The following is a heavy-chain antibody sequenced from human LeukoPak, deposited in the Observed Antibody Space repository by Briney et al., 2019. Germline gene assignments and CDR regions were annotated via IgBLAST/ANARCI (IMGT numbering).Heavy chain of an antibody. CDR1: GFTFDDYA. J-gene: IGHJ5*02. CDR2: ISWNSGST. D-gene: IGHD6-13*01. Sequence: QPGRSLRLSCAASGFTFDDYAMHWVRQAPGKGLEWVSGISWNSGSTAYADSVKGRFTISRDNANNSLSLLMNSLRVEDTAFYYCAKLNRQPLVKGWFDTWGQGALVIVSS. V-gene: IGHV3-9*01. CDR3: AKLNRQPLVKGWFDT.